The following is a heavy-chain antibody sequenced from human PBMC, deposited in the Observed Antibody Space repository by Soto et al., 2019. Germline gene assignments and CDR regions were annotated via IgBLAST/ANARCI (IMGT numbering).Heavy chain of an antibody. D-gene: IGHD2-2*01. Sequence: QMQLVQSGPEVKKPGTSVKVSCKASGFTFTSSAVQWVRQARGQRLEWIGWIVVGSGNTNYAQKFQERVTITRDMSTSTAYMELSSLRSEATAVYYCAADNIVLVPAASDYYYGMDVWGQGTTVTVSS. V-gene: IGHV1-58*01. CDR2: IVVGSGNT. J-gene: IGHJ6*02. CDR1: GFTFTSSA. CDR3: AADNIVLVPAASDYYYGMDV.